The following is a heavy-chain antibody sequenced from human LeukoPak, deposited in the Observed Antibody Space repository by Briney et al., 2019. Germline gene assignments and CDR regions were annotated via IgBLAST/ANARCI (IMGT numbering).Heavy chain of an antibody. CDR2: INPNSGNT. CDR3: ARGHRGYDTLTVHYYYYMDV. Sequence: ASVKVSCKASGYTFTGYYMHWVRQAPGQGLEWMGWINPNSGNTGYAQKFQGRVTMTRNTSISTAYMELSSLRSEDTAVYYCARGHRGYDTLTVHYYYYMDVWGKGTTVTISS. J-gene: IGHJ6*03. V-gene: IGHV1-8*02. D-gene: IGHD3-9*01. CDR1: GYTFTGYY.